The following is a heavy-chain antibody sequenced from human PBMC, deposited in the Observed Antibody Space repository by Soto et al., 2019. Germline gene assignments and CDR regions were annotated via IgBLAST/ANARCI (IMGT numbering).Heavy chain of an antibody. V-gene: IGHV3-21*01. J-gene: IGHJ4*02. CDR1: GFTFSSYS. CDR2: ISSSSSYI. CDR3: ARDRRIAVAGTFNDY. Sequence: EVQLVESGGGLVKPGGSLRLSCXXSGFTFSSYSMNWVRQAPGKGLEWVSSISSSSSYIYYADSVKGRFTISRDNAKNSLYLQMNSLRAEDTAVYYCARDRRIAVAGTFNDYWGQGTLVTVSS. D-gene: IGHD6-19*01.